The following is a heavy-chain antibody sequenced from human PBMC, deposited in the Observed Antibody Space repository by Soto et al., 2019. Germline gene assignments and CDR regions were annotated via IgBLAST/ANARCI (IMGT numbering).Heavy chain of an antibody. Sequence: QVQLVQSGAEVKKPGGSVRVSCKASGYTFTTYPIHWVRQAPGQGLEWMGWIDAGNGYTKSSQRFQGRLTITRDTSATTAYMELSSLRSEDTAVYYCTAWFGEFFYTMDVWGQGTTVTVSS. CDR2: IDAGNGYT. CDR3: TAWFGEFFYTMDV. V-gene: IGHV1-3*01. J-gene: IGHJ6*02. D-gene: IGHD3-10*01. CDR1: GYTFTTYP.